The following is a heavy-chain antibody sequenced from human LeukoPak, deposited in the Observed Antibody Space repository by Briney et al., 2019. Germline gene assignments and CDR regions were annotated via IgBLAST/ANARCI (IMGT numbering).Heavy chain of an antibody. CDR2: IWYDGSNK. Sequence: GGSLRLSCAASGFTFSSYGMHWVRQAPGKGLEWVAVIWYDGSNKYYAGSVKGRFTISRDNSKNTLYLQMNSLRAEDTAVYHCAREAIVATTRGAFDIWGQGTMVTVSS. CDR1: GFTFSSYG. J-gene: IGHJ3*02. D-gene: IGHD5-12*01. CDR3: AREAIVATTRGAFDI. V-gene: IGHV3-33*01.